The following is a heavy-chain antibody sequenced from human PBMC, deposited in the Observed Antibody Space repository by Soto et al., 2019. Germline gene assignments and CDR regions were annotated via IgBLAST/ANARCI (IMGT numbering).Heavy chain of an antibody. D-gene: IGHD6-13*01. CDR2: IYYSGST. J-gene: IGHJ3*02. Sequence: SETLSLTCTVSGGPISSSSYYWGWIRQPPGKGLEWIGSIYYSGSTYYNPSLKSRVTISVDTSKNQFSLKLSSVTAADTAVYYCARGAGDAFDIWGQGTMVTVSS. CDR3: ARGAGDAFDI. CDR1: GGPISSSSYY. V-gene: IGHV4-39*07.